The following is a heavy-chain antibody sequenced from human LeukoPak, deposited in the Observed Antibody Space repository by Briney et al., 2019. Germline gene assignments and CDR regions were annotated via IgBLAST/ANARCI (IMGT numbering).Heavy chain of an antibody. Sequence: GGSLRLSCAASGFTFSSYAMSWVRQAPGKGLEWVSAISGSGGSTYYADSVKGRFTISRDNSKNTLYLQMNSLRAEDTAVYYCARAGIAVAGTGECFDYWGQGTLVTVSS. CDR2: ISGSGGST. CDR3: ARAGIAVAGTGECFDY. V-gene: IGHV3-23*01. D-gene: IGHD6-19*01. J-gene: IGHJ4*02. CDR1: GFTFSSYA.